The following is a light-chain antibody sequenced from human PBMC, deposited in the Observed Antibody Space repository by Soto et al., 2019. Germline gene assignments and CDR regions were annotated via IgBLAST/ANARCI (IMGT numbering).Light chain of an antibody. J-gene: IGKJ5*01. CDR1: QSVSRH. V-gene: IGKV3-11*01. Sequence: EIVLTQSPATLSLSPGERVTLSCRASQSVSRHLAWYQQKPGQAPRLLIYDASSRAAGIPARFSGSGSGTDFSLSISSLEPEDFAVYYCQQYNTWPPITFGQGTRLEIK. CDR3: QQYNTWPPIT. CDR2: DAS.